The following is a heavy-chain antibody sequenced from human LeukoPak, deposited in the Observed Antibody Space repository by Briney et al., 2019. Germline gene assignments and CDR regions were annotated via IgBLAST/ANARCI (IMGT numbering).Heavy chain of an antibody. J-gene: IGHJ4*02. CDR3: ARHFYGSGSYYSDY. V-gene: IGHV4-59*08. CDR2: IHHSGST. CDR1: GGSTSSSY. D-gene: IGHD3-10*01. Sequence: SETLSLTSTVSGGSTSSSYWSWIRHPPGKGLEWIGYIHHSGSTSSNHSLKSRVSITIDTSKNKFSLMLSSVTASDTAVYYCARHFYGSGSYYSDYWGRGTLVTVSS.